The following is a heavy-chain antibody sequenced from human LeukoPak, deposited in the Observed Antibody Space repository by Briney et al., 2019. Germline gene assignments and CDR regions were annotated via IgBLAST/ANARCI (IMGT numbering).Heavy chain of an antibody. V-gene: IGHV4-59*08. CDR1: GGSISSYY. Sequence: SETLSLTCTVSGGSISSYYWSWIRQPPGKGQEWIGYIYYSGSTNYNPSLKSRVTISVDTSKNQFSLKLSSVTAADTAVYYCARHGVAGTVVDKQITFWANYYYGMDVWGQGTTVTVSS. CDR2: IYYSGST. J-gene: IGHJ6*02. CDR3: ARHGVAGTVVDKQITFWANYYYGMDV. D-gene: IGHD6-19*01.